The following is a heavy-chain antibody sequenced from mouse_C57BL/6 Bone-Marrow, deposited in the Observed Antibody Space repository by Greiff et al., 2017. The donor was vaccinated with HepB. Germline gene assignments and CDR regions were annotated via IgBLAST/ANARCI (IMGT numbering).Heavy chain of an antibody. D-gene: IGHD1-1*01. Sequence: EVQGVESGGGLVQPGGSLKLSCAASGFTFSDYYMYWVRQTPEKRLEWVAYISNGGGSTYYPDTVKGRFTISRDNAKNTLYLQMSRLKSEDTAMYYCARQGPTTVVAEDYAMDYWGQGTSGTVSS. CDR1: GFTFSDYY. J-gene: IGHJ4*01. CDR2: ISNGGGST. V-gene: IGHV5-12*01. CDR3: ARQGPTTVVAEDYAMDY.